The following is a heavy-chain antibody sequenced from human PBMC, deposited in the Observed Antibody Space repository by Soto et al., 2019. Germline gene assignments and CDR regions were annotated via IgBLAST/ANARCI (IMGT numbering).Heavy chain of an antibody. D-gene: IGHD3-22*01. CDR3: ARSGYYDSSGYRDY. CDR2: IIPIFGTA. V-gene: IGHV1-69*13. J-gene: IGHJ4*02. Sequence: ASVKVSCKASGGTFSSYAISWVRQAPGQGLEWMGGIIPIFGTANYAQKFQGRVTITADESTSTAYMELSSLRSEDTAVYYCARSGYYDSSGYRDYWGQGTLVTVSS. CDR1: GGTFSSYA.